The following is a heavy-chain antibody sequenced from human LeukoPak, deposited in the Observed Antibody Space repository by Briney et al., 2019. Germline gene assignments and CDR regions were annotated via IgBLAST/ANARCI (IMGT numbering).Heavy chain of an antibody. J-gene: IGHJ4*02. V-gene: IGHV4-39*07. D-gene: IGHD2-8*01. CDR2: INHSGST. Sequence: SETLSFTCTVSGGSISSGSYYWSWIRQTPGKGLEWIGEINHSGSTNYNPSLKSRVTISVDTSKNQFSLKLSSVTAADTAVYYCARGRCPDYWGQGTLVTVSS. CDR3: ARGRCPDY. CDR1: GGSISSGSYY.